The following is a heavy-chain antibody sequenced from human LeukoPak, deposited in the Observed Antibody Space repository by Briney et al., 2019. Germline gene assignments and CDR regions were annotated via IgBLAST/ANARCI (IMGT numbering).Heavy chain of an antibody. CDR2: INHSGST. CDR3: ASAYYYGSGSFDY. V-gene: IGHV4-34*01. Sequence: SETLSLTCAVYGGSFSGYYWSWIRQPPGKGLEWIGEINHSGSTNYNPSLKSRVTISVDTSKNQFSLKLSSVTAADTAVYYCASAYYYGSGSFDYWGQGTLVTVSS. CDR1: GGSFSGYY. J-gene: IGHJ4*02. D-gene: IGHD3-10*01.